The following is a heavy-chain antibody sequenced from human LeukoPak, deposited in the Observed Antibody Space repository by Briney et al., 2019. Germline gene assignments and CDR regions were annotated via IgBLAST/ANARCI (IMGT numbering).Heavy chain of an antibody. CDR3: ARVPREIAPI. V-gene: IGHV1-8*01. CDR1: GYTFTSYD. D-gene: IGHD1-26*01. J-gene: IGHJ3*02. CDR2: MNPASGNT. Sequence: ASVKVSCKASGYTFTSYDINWVRQATGQGLEWMGYMNPASGNTGYAQEFQGRVTMTTDTSISTAYMELSSLRSEDTAVYYCARVPREIAPIWRQGTMVTVSS.